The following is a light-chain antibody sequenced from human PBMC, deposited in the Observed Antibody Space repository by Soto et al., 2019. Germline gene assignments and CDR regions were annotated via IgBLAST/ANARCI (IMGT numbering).Light chain of an antibody. J-gene: IGKJ1*01. Sequence: EIVLTQSPGTLCLSPGETATLSCRASQTVGTNFLAWYQQKPGQAPRLLMFGTSNRATDIPDRFGGSGSGTDFTLTISRLEPEGFAVYYCQQYGSSLTWTFGQGTKVDNK. V-gene: IGKV3-20*01. CDR3: QQYGSSLTWT. CDR1: QTVGTNF. CDR2: GTS.